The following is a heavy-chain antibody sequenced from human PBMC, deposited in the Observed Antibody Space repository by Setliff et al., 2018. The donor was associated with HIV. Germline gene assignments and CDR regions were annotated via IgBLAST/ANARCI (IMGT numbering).Heavy chain of an antibody. D-gene: IGHD4-17*01. CDR3: ARSRGGTTRGYMDV. J-gene: IGHJ6*03. CDR1: SDSLSSHY. CDR2: IYINGIT. V-gene: IGHV4-4*08. Sequence: PSETLSLTCTVSSDSLSSHYWSWIRQPPGKGLEWVGHIYINGITNYSPSLESRVTISVDTSKKQFSLKLSSVTAADTAVYFCARSRGGTTRGYMDVWGKGTTVTSP.